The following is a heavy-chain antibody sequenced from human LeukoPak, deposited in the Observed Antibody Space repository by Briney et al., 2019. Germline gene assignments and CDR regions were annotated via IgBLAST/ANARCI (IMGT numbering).Heavy chain of an antibody. CDR3: ARVGCDFWSGYCDY. J-gene: IGHJ4*02. D-gene: IGHD3-3*01. Sequence: PSETLSLTCAVSGGSFSGYYWSWIRQPPGQGLEWIGDINHSGSTNYNPPLKSRVTTSVDTSKNQFSLKLSSVTAADTAAYYCARVGCDFWSGYCDYWGQGTLVTVSS. V-gene: IGHV4-34*01. CDR1: GGSFSGYY. CDR2: INHSGST.